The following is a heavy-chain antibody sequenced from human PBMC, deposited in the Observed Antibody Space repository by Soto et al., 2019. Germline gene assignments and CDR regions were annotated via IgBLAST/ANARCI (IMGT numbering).Heavy chain of an antibody. J-gene: IGHJ4*02. CDR1: GYSFTTYG. CDR3: ARDPAIAEPRRGLGAY. CDR2: ISAYGDTT. V-gene: IGHV1-18*01. D-gene: IGHD6-13*01. Sequence: QVQLVQSGAEVKKPGASVKVSYKASGYSFTTYGFSWVRQAPGQGLDWMGWISAYGDTTNYAQKFQGRVTMTTDTYTSTAYMELRSLRSDDTAAYYCARDPAIAEPRRGLGAYWGQGTLVTVSS.